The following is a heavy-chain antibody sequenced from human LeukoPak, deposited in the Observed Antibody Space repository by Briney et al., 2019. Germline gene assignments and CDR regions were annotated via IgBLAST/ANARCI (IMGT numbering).Heavy chain of an antibody. D-gene: IGHD3-10*01. Sequence: SETLSLTCTVSGGSISGYYWSWIRQPPGKGLEWIGYISYTGSTYYNPSLKSRVTISVDTSNNQFSLKLTSVSAADTAVYYCARAANYYGRLFQHWGQGTLVTVSS. CDR2: ISYTGST. CDR1: GGSISGYY. J-gene: IGHJ1*01. CDR3: ARAANYYGRLFQH. V-gene: IGHV4-59*01.